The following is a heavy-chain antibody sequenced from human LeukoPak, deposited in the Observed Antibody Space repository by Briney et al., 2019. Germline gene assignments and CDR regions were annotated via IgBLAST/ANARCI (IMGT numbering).Heavy chain of an antibody. Sequence: SETLSLTCTVSGYSISSGYYWGWIRQPPGKGLEWIGSIYHSGSTYYNPSLKSRVTISVDTSKNQFSLKLSSVTAADTAVYYCARVAYYDSSGYLFWFDPWGQGTLVTVSS. CDR3: ARVAYYDSSGYLFWFDP. CDR1: GYSISSGYY. J-gene: IGHJ5*02. D-gene: IGHD3-22*01. CDR2: IYHSGST. V-gene: IGHV4-38-2*02.